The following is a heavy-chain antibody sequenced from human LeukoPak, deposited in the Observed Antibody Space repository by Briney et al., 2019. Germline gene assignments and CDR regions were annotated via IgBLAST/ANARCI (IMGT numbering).Heavy chain of an antibody. J-gene: IGHJ6*03. V-gene: IGHV3-48*04. Sequence: GGSLRLSCAASGFTLSGYGMSWVRQAPGKGLEWVSYISSSGSTIYYADSVKGRFTISRDNAKNSLHLQMNSLRAEDTAVYYCARVGSSGLGFMDVWGKGTTVTVSS. CDR2: ISSSGSTI. CDR1: GFTLSGYG. CDR3: ARVGSSGLGFMDV. D-gene: IGHD6-19*01.